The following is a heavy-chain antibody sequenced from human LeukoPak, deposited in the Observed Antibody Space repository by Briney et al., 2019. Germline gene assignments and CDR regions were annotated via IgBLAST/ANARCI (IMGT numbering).Heavy chain of an antibody. V-gene: IGHV4-34*01. D-gene: IGHD2-2*01. J-gene: IGHJ6*04. Sequence: SETLSLTCAVYGGSFSGYYWSWIRQPPGKGLEWIGEINHGGSTNYNPSLKSRVTISVDTSKNQFSLKLSSVTAADTAVYYCARGPGYCSSTSCDYGMDVWGKGTTVTVSS. CDR1: GGSFSGYY. CDR3: ARGPGYCSSTSCDYGMDV. CDR2: INHGGST.